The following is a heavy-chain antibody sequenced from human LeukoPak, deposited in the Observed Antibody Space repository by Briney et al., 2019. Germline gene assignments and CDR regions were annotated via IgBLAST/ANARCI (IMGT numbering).Heavy chain of an antibody. CDR2: INPNSGGT. Sequence: GASVKVSCKASGYTFTGYYMHWVRQAPGQGLEWMGWINPNSGGTNYAQKFQGRVTTTRDTSISTAYMELSRLRSDDTAVYYCARESDCSSTSCYLGYWGQGTLVTVSS. CDR1: GYTFTGYY. D-gene: IGHD2-2*01. V-gene: IGHV1-2*02. J-gene: IGHJ4*02. CDR3: ARESDCSSTSCYLGY.